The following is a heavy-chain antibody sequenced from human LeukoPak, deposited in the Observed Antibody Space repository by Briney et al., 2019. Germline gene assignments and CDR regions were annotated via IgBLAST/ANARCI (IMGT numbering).Heavy chain of an antibody. CDR3: AKDQSRDYVWGSYR. CDR1: GFTVSSNY. J-gene: IGHJ4*02. D-gene: IGHD3-16*02. CDR2: IYSGGST. Sequence: PGGSLRLSCAASGFTVSSNYMSWVRQAPGKGLEWVSVIYSGGSTYYADSVKGRFTISRDNSKNTLYLQMNSLRAEDTAVYYCAKDQSRDYVWGSYRWGQGTLVTVSS. V-gene: IGHV3-66*01.